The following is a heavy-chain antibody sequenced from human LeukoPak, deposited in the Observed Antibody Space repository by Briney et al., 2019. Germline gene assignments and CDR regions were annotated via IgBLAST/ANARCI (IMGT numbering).Heavy chain of an antibody. J-gene: IGHJ4*02. CDR1: GFAFDDDG. Sequence: PVWSLRVSCAASGFAFDDDGMSWVGEAPGKGVEWVGGMSWNGGSTGYADSVKGRFTISRDNAKNSLYLQMNSLRAEDTALYYCARDLEGGIVVVPAATGYWGQGTLVTVSS. D-gene: IGHD2-2*01. CDR2: MSWNGGST. V-gene: IGHV3-20*04. CDR3: ARDLEGGIVVVPAATGY.